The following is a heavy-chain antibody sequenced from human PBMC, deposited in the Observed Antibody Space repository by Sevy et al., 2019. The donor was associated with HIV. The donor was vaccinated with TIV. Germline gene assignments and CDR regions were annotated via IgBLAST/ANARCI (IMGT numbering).Heavy chain of an antibody. CDR3: TTSPLVQGVP. J-gene: IGHJ5*02. CDR2: IKSKTDGGTT. CDR1: EFTFNNAW. D-gene: IGHD3-10*01. V-gene: IGHV3-15*01. Sequence: GGCLRLSCAASEFTFNNAWMSWVRQAPGKGLEWIGRIKSKTDGGTTDYAAPVQGRFTISREDSINTLYLQMNSLKTEDTAVYHCTTSPLVQGVPWGQGTLVTVSS.